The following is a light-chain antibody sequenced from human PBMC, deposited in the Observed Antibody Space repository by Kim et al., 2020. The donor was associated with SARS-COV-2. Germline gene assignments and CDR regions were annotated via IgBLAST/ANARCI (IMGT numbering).Light chain of an antibody. CDR3: QQYHTYPIT. CDR1: QGISSH. J-gene: IGKJ5*01. Sequence: ASVGASVTSTFRASQGISSHLAWFQQKPGKAPKSLIYGTSSLQSGVSSKFSGSGSGADFTLTISSLQPEDFATYYCQQYHTYPITFGQGTRLEIK. V-gene: IGKV1-16*02. CDR2: GTS.